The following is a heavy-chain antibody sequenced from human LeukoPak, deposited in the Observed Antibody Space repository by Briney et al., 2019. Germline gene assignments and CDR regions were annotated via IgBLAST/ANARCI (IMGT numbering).Heavy chain of an antibody. D-gene: IGHD3-22*01. V-gene: IGHV4-59*01. CDR1: GGSINNYY. Sequence: NPSETVSLTCAVSGGSINNYYWGWIRQPPGKGLEWLGYIHSSGSTNYNPSLKSRVTILVDTSKNQFSLKLTSVTAADTAVYYCTREGYDGSGYYLDYWSQGILVTVSS. J-gene: IGHJ4*02. CDR3: TREGYDGSGYYLDY. CDR2: IHSSGST.